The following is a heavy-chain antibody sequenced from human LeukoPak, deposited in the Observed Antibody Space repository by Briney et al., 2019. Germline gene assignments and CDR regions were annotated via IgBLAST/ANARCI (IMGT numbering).Heavy chain of an antibody. J-gene: IGHJ4*02. Sequence: SETLSLTCTVSGGSVSSSGYYWGWVRQPQGKGLEWIGSISYSGSTSYTPSLKSRVTISVDTSKNQFSLKMSSVTAADTAVYFCVRDLEHFDIDYWGQGALVTVSS. D-gene: IGHD1/OR15-1a*01. V-gene: IGHV4-39*07. CDR1: GGSVSSSGYY. CDR3: VRDLEHFDIDY. CDR2: ISYSGST.